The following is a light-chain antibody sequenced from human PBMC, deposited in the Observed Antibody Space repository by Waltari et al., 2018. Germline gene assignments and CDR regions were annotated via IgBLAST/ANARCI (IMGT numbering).Light chain of an antibody. CDR3: MQALQTPFT. CDR1: QSLLHSNGNTY. J-gene: IGKJ3*01. Sequence: DIVMTQTPLSLPVTPGEPASISCRSSQSLLHSNGNTYLYWYLQKPGQPPRLLIYRVSNRFSGVPDRFSGSGSGTDFTLKISRVEAGDVGVYYCMQALQTPFTFGPGTKLDIK. CDR2: RVS. V-gene: IGKV2-29*02.